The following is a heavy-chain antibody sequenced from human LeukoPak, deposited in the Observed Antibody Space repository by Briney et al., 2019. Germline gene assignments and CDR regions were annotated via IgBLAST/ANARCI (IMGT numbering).Heavy chain of an antibody. Sequence: ASVKVSCKASGYTFTGYYMRWVRQAPGQGLEWMGWINPNSGGTNYAQKFQGRVTMTRDTSISTAYMELSRLRSDDTAVYYCACNDILTLGDYYYYYMDVWGKGTTVTVSS. V-gene: IGHV1-2*02. CDR2: INPNSGGT. J-gene: IGHJ6*03. D-gene: IGHD3-9*01. CDR1: GYTFTGYY. CDR3: ACNDILTLGDYYYYYMDV.